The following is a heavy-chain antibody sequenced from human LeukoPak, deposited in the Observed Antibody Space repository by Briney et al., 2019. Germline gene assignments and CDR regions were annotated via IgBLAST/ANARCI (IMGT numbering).Heavy chain of an antibody. D-gene: IGHD6-13*01. V-gene: IGHV3-30*04. Sequence: GGSLRLSCAASGFTFSSYAMHWVRQAPGKGLEWVAVISYDGSNKYYADSVKGRFTISRDNSKNTLYLQMNSLRAEDTAVYYCARDRVGGSSWSHWNWFDPWGQGTLVTVSS. CDR1: GFTFSSYA. J-gene: IGHJ5*02. CDR2: ISYDGSNK. CDR3: ARDRVGGSSWSHWNWFDP.